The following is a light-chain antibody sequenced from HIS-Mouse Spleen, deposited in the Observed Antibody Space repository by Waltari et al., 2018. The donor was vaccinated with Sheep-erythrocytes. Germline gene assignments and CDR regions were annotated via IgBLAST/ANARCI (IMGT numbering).Light chain of an antibody. Sequence: DIQLTQSPSSLSASVGDRVTITSQASQDISNYLNWYQQKPGKAPKLLFYDASNLETGVPSRFSGSGSGTDFTFTISSLQPEDIATYYCQQYDNLLTFGGGTKVEIK. V-gene: IGKV1-33*01. CDR1: QDISNY. CDR2: DAS. CDR3: QQYDNLLT. J-gene: IGKJ4*01.